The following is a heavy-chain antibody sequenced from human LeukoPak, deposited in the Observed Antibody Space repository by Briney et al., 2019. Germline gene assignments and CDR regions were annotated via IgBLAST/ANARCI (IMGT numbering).Heavy chain of an antibody. CDR1: GIGFYNYW. Sequence: GGSLRLSCAASGIGFYNYWMHWVRQAPGKGLEWLSRVTSDGSDTVYADSVKGRFTISRGNARTTVYLQMSSLRLDDTATYYCATGLGHYYDYWGQGSLVTVSS. D-gene: IGHD2-8*02. CDR3: ATGLGHYYDY. V-gene: IGHV3-74*01. CDR2: VTSDGSDT. J-gene: IGHJ4*02.